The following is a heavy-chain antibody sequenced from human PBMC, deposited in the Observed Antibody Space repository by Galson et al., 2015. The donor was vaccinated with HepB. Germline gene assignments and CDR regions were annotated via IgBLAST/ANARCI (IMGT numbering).Heavy chain of an antibody. CDR2: IIPMFGTS. CDR1: GGTFRNHA. CDR3: ASRPEGSGHMGEAY. V-gene: IGHV1-69*13. Sequence: SVKVSCKASGGTFRNHAISWVRQAPGQGLEWMGGIIPMFGTSNYAQKFQGRVTITADEDTNTAYMEMSSLRSEDTAVYYCASRPEGSGHMGEAYWGQGTLVTVSS. J-gene: IGHJ4*02. D-gene: IGHD6-19*01.